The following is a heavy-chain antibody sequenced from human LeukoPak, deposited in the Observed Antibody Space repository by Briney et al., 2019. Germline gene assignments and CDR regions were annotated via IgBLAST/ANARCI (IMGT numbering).Heavy chain of an antibody. J-gene: IGHJ6*03. CDR1: GGSISSYY. CDR2: IYTSGST. CDR3: ARAYSSPYYYYYYMDV. V-gene: IGHV4-4*07. Sequence: PSETLSLTCTVSGGSISSYYWSWIRQPAGKGLEWIGRIYTSGSTNYNPSLKSRVTMSVDTSKNQFSLKLSSVTAADTAVYYCARAYSSPYYYYYYMDVWGKGTTVTISS. D-gene: IGHD6-19*01.